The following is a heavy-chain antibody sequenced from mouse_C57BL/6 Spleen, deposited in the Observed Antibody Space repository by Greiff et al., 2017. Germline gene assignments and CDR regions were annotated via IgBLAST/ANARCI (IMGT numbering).Heavy chain of an antibody. D-gene: IGHD4-1*02. J-gene: IGHJ1*03. CDR3: APQLGRGYFDV. CDR1: GYAFSSSW. V-gene: IGHV1-82*01. Sequence: QVQLQQSGPELVKPGASVKISCKASGYAFSSSWMNWVKQRPGKGLEWIGRIYPGDGDTNYNGKFKGKATLTADKSSSTAYMQLSSLTSEDSAVYFCAPQLGRGYFDVWGTGTTVTVSS. CDR2: IYPGDGDT.